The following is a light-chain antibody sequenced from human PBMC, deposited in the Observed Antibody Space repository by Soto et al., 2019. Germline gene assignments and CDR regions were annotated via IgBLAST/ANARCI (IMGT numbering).Light chain of an antibody. Sequence: QSALTQPASVSGSPGQSITISCTGTSSDVGGYNYVSWYQQHPGKAPKVMIYDVSNRPSGVSRRFSRSKSGNTASLTIPGLQAEDADDYYCCSYTSYNTRKIVFGSGTKVTVL. CDR3: CSYTSYNTRKIV. V-gene: IGLV2-14*01. CDR2: DVS. J-gene: IGLJ1*01. CDR1: SSDVGGYNY.